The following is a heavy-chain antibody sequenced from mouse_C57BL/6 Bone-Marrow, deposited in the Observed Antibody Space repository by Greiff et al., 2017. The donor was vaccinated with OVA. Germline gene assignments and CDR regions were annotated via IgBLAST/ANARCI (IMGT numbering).Heavy chain of an antibody. CDR1: GYTFTSYT. CDR2: INPSSGYT. D-gene: IGHD1-1*01. V-gene: IGHV1-4*01. J-gene: IGHJ4*01. Sequence: QVHVKQSGAELARPGASVKMSCKASGYTFTSYTMHWVKQRPGQGLEWIGYINPSSGYTKYNQKFQDKATLTADKSSSTAYLQLRSLTSEDAAVYDCAPYGSSYAMDYWGQGTSVTVSS. CDR3: APYGSSYAMDY.